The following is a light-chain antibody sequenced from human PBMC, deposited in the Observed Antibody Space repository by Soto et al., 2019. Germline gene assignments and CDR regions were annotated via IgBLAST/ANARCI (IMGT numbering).Light chain of an antibody. J-gene: IGKJ1*01. Sequence: DIQLAQSPSTLSASVGDRLIITCRATQSINWLAWYQQKPGKAPKLLIFEASRLESGVPSRFSGSGSGTEFTLTISSLQPDDFGTYYGQHYHTYSPMWTSGHGNKVDVK. CDR1: QSINW. CDR2: EAS. CDR3: QHYHTYSPMWT. V-gene: IGKV1-5*03.